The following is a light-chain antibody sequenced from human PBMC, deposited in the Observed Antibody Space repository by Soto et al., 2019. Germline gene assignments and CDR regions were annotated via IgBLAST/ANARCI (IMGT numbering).Light chain of an antibody. CDR2: SGH. CDR3: AAWDESLNGQV. V-gene: IGLV1-44*01. Sequence: QSVLTQPPSVSGTPGQSVTISCSGSSSNIGGQTVSWYQQLPGTAPNLLIYSGHHRPSGVPDRFSASKSGSSASLAISGLQSEDEGDYYCAAWDESLNGQVFGGGTKLTVL. CDR1: SSNIGGQT. J-gene: IGLJ3*02.